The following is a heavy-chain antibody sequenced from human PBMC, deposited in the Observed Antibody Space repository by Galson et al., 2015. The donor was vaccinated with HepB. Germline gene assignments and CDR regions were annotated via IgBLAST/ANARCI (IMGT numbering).Heavy chain of an antibody. Sequence: SLRLSCAASGFTFSNAWMNWVRQAPGKGLEWVGRIKSKNDGGTTDYAAPVKGRFTISRDDSKNTLYLQMNSLKTEDTAVYFCTTRRVTRDYYYYMDVWGKGTTVTVSS. CDR3: TTRRVTRDYYYYMDV. CDR1: GFTFSNAW. D-gene: IGHD3-10*01. V-gene: IGHV3-15*07. J-gene: IGHJ6*03. CDR2: IKSKNDGGTT.